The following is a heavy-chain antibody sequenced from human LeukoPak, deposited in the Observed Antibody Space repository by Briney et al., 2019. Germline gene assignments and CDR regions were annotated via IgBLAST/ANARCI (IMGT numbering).Heavy chain of an antibody. CDR3: AKASAYSTSSSSYFDY. Sequence: GRSLRPSCAASGFTFDDYAMHWVRQAPGKGLKWLSGISWNSGSIGYADSVKGRFTIPRDNAKNSLYLQMNSLRAEDTALYYCAKASAYSTSSSSYFDYWGQGALVTVSS. CDR2: ISWNSGSI. V-gene: IGHV3-9*01. J-gene: IGHJ4*02. CDR1: GFTFDDYA. D-gene: IGHD6-6*01.